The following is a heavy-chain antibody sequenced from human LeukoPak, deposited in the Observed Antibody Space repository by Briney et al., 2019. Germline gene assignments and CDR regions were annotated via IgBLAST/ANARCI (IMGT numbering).Heavy chain of an antibody. Sequence: KPSETLSLTCTVSGGSISSSSYYWGWIRQPPGKGLEWIGSIYYSGSTYYNPSLKSRVTISVDTSKNQFSLKLSSVTAADTAVYYCARFFAENYYYYYMDVWGKGTTVTVSS. CDR1: GGSISSSSYY. CDR3: ARFFAENYYYYYMDV. V-gene: IGHV4-39*01. CDR2: IYYSGST. D-gene: IGHD3-3*01. J-gene: IGHJ6*03.